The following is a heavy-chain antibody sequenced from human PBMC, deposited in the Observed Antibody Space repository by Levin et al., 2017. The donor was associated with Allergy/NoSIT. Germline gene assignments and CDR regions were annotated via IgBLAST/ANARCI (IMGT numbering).Heavy chain of an antibody. CDR1: GGSISSGGYS. CDR2: IYLSGRT. J-gene: IGHJ4*02. V-gene: IGHV4-30-2*01. D-gene: IGHD5-18*01. CDR3: ARVARYSYGYYFDY. Sequence: SETLSLTCAVSGGSISSGGYSWSWIRQPPGKGLEWIGNIYLSGRTNDNPSLKSRVTMSVDRSKNQFSLKLSYVTAADTAVYYCARVARYSYGYYFDYWGPGTLVTVSS.